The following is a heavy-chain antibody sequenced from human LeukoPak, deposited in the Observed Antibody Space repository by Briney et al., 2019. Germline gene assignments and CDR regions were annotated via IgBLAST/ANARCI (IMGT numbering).Heavy chain of an antibody. V-gene: IGHV1-46*01. CDR2: INPNVGST. Sequence: ASVKVSCKASGYTFTSYYMHWVRQAPGQGLEWMGIINPNVGSTSYAQKFQGRVTMTRDTSTSTVYMELSSLRSEDPAVYYCASDPRLTKGYCSGGSCYSPYYFDYWGQGTLVTVSS. D-gene: IGHD2-15*01. CDR3: ASDPRLTKGYCSGGSCYSPYYFDY. CDR1: GYTFTSYY. J-gene: IGHJ4*02.